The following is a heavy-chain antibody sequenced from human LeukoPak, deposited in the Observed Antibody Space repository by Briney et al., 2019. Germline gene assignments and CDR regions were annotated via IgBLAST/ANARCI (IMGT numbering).Heavy chain of an antibody. CDR3: ARVAGGDSSAVVAFDI. V-gene: IGHV4-4*07. D-gene: IGHD2-21*02. J-gene: IGHJ3*02. CDR1: GGSISTYY. CDR2: IYTSGST. Sequence: SQTLSLICAVAGGSISTYYCSWIRQPAGKGLEWIGRIYTSGSTNYNHSLKSRVTMSVDTSENQLSLNMSSVTAADTAVYYCARVAGGDSSAVVAFDIWGQGTMVTVSS.